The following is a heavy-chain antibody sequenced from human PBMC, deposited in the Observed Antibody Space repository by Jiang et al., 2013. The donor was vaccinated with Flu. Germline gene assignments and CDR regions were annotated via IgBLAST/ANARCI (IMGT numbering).Heavy chain of an antibody. CDR1: GGSISSSSYY. Sequence: CTVSGGSISSSSYYWGWIRQPPGKGLEWIGSIYYSGSNYQNPSLKSRVTISVDTSKNQFSLKLSSVTAADTAVYYCARRERTGATTAFDIWGQGTMVTVSS. CDR2: IYYSGSN. D-gene: IGHD1-26*01. CDR3: ARRERTGATTAFDI. J-gene: IGHJ3*02. V-gene: IGHV4-39*01.